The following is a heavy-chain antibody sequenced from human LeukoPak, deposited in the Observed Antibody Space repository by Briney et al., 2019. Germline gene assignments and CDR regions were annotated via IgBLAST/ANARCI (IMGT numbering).Heavy chain of an antibody. CDR3: ARDQYYDSKGWFDP. V-gene: IGHV1-18*01. D-gene: IGHD3-22*01. CDR2: IHTYNGHT. J-gene: IGHJ5*02. Sequence: ASVTVSYKSSGYTFNSYGITWVRQAPGQGLEWMGWIHTYNGHTNYAQKLRGRVTMTTDTSTSTAYMELRSLRSDDTAVYYCARDQYYDSKGWFDPWGQGTLVTVSS. CDR1: GYTFNSYG.